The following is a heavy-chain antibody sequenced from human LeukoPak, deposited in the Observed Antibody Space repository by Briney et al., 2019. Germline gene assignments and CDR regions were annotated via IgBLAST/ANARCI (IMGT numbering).Heavy chain of an antibody. CDR2: INSSGGST. CDR1: GYTFTSYY. J-gene: IGHJ4*02. Sequence: GASVKVSCKASGYTFTSYYMHWVRQAPGQGLEWMGIINSSGGSTSYAQKFQGRVTMTRDTSTSTVYMELSSLRSEDTAVYYCARGIIAAAGTDPGFDYWGQGTLVTVSS. V-gene: IGHV1-46*01. CDR3: ARGIIAAAGTDPGFDY. D-gene: IGHD6-13*01.